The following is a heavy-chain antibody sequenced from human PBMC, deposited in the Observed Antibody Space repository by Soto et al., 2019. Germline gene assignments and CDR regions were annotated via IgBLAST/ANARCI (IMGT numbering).Heavy chain of an antibody. J-gene: IGHJ4*02. V-gene: IGHV3-23*01. D-gene: IGHD5-12*01. CDR2: ISASGGST. CDR1: GFTFSSYA. Sequence: GGSLRLSCAASGFTFSSYAMNWVRQAPVKGLEWVSAISASGGSTYYADSVKGRFTISRDNSKNTLYLQMNSLRAEDTAVYYCAKAMFSSGYDLYYFDYRGQGTLVTVSS. CDR3: AKAMFSSGYDLYYFDY.